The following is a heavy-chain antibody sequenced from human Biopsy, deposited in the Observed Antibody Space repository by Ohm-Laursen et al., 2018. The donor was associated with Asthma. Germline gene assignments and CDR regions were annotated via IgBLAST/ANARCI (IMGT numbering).Heavy chain of an antibody. CDR1: GFMFRSFG. V-gene: IGHV3-30*03. D-gene: IGHD4-23*01. CDR2: VSSDGHNK. Sequence: SLRLSCTASGFMFRSFGMHWVRQAPGKGLEWVALVSSDGHNKYYENSVKGRFTISRDNSKNRLYLQINSLRVEDSAVYYCARESGQDYGGGGAFDSWGQGTMVTVSS. CDR3: ARESGQDYGGGGAFDS. J-gene: IGHJ3*02.